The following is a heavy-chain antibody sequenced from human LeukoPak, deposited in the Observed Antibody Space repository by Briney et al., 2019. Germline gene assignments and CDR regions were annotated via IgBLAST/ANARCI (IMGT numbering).Heavy chain of an antibody. D-gene: IGHD3-16*02. CDR2: IKQDGSEK. CDR3: ARDFMITFGGVIVYYFDY. J-gene: IGHJ4*02. Sequence: PGGSLRLSCAASGFTFSSYWMSWVRQAPGKGLEWVANIKQDGSEKYYVDSVKSRFTISRDNAKNSLYLQMNSPRAEDTAVYYCARDFMITFGGVIVYYFDYWGQGTLVTVSS. V-gene: IGHV3-7*01. CDR1: GFTFSSYW.